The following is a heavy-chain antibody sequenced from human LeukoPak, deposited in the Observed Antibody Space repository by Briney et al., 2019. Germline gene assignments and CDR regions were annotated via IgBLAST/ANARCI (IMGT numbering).Heavy chain of an antibody. CDR1: GGSFSGYY. J-gene: IGHJ4*02. D-gene: IGHD6-13*01. CDR2: INHSGST. Sequence: PSETLSLTCAVYGGSFSGYYWSWIRQPPGKGLEWIGEINHSGSTNYNPSPKSRVTISVDTSKNQFSLKLSSVTAADTAVYYCARRAAAAYYFDYWGQGTLVTVSS. CDR3: ARRAAAAYYFDY. V-gene: IGHV4-34*01.